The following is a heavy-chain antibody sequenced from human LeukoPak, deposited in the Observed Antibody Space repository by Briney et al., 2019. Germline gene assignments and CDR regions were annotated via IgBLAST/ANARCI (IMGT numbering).Heavy chain of an antibody. D-gene: IGHD3-3*01. CDR1: GGSMSRSSYY. V-gene: IGHV4-39*01. CDR3: ARPRRDLWSGYDY. J-gene: IGHJ4*02. CDR2: TYYSGST. Sequence: PSETLSLTCSVSGGSMSRSSYYWTWIRQSPGRGLEWIGNTYYSGSTLYNPPLKSRVTISVDTSKNQFSLRLTSVTAADTAVYYCARPRRDLWSGYDYWGQGVLATVSP.